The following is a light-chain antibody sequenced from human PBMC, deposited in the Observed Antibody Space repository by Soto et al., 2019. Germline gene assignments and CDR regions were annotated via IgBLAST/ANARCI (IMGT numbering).Light chain of an antibody. CDR3: QQYNTYPWT. CDR2: KAS. CDR1: QSINTW. J-gene: IGKJ1*01. V-gene: IGKV1-5*03. Sequence: DIQMTQSPSTLSASVGDRVTITCRASQSINTWLAWYRQKPGKAPNLLIYKASSLEIGVPSRFSGSGSGTEFTLNISSLQPDDFATYYCQQYNTYPWTFCQGTTVEIK.